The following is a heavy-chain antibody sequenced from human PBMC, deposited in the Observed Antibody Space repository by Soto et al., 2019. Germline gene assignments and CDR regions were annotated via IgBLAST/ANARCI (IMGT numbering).Heavy chain of an antibody. CDR1: GGSLSGYY. CDR3: ARGESATRNWFDP. CDR2: INHSEST. V-gene: IGHV4-34*01. J-gene: IGHJ5*02. Sequence: SETMSLTCAVDGGSLSGYYWNWIRQPPGKGLEWIGEINHSESTKYNPSLKSRVTISVDTSKNQFSPKLSSVTAADTAVYYRARGESATRNWFDPWGQGTLVTVSS.